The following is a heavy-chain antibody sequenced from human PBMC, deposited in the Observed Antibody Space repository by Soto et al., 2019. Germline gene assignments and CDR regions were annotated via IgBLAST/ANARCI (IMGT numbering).Heavy chain of an antibody. V-gene: IGHV3-7*05. CDR3: ARDYYDILTGRTYYFDY. CDR2: IKQDGSEK. D-gene: IGHD3-9*01. CDR1: GFTFSSYW. Sequence: PGGSLILSRAASGFTFSSYWMSWVRQAPGKGLEWVANIKQDGSEKYYVDSVKGRFTISRDNAKNSLYLQMNSLRAEDTAVYYCARDYYDILTGRTYYFDYWGQGALVTVSS. J-gene: IGHJ4*02.